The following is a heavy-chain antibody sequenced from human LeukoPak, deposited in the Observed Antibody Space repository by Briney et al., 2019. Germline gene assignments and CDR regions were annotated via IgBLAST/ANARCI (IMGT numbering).Heavy chain of an antibody. CDR3: ARGRGGLDY. V-gene: IGHV3-64*01. D-gene: IGHD2-15*01. CDR2: ISSNGGST. J-gene: IGHJ4*02. Sequence: PGGSLRLSCAASGFTFSSYAMHWVRQAPGKGLEYVSAISSNGGSTYYANSVKGRFTISRDNSKNTLYLQMGSLRAEDMAVYYCARGRGGLDYWGQGTLVTVSS. CDR1: GFTFSSYA.